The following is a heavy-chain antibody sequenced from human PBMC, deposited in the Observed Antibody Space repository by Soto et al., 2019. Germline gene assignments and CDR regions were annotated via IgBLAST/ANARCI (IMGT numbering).Heavy chain of an antibody. V-gene: IGHV3-48*03. J-gene: IGHJ6*02. CDR1: GFTFGSYE. CDR3: ARDRVVPAAIYYYGMDV. Sequence: GGSLRLSCAASGFTFGSYEMNWVRQAPGKGLEWVSYISSSGSTIYYADSVKGRFTISRDNAKNSLYLQMNSLRAEDTAGYYCARDRVVPAAIYYYGMDVWGQGTTVTVSS. D-gene: IGHD2-2*01. CDR2: ISSSGSTI.